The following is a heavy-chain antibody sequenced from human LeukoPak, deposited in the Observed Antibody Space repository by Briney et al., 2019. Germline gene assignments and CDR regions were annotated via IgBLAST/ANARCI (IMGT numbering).Heavy chain of an antibody. Sequence: EASVKVSCKASGGTFSSYAISWVRQAPGQGLEWMGGIIPIFGTANYAQKFQGRVTITADKSTSTAYMELSSLRSEDTAVYYCATGDIAAADDYFGSWGQGTLVTVSS. CDR3: ATGDIAAADDYFGS. J-gene: IGHJ4*02. CDR1: GGTFSSYA. V-gene: IGHV1-69*06. D-gene: IGHD6-13*01. CDR2: IIPIFGTA.